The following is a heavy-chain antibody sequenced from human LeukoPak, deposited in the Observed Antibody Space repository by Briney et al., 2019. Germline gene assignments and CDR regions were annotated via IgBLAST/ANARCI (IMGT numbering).Heavy chain of an antibody. J-gene: IGHJ5*02. CDR2: IKQDGSEK. D-gene: IGHD2-2*01. Sequence: GGSLRLSCAASGFTFSSYWMSWVRQAPGKGLEWVANIKQDGSEKYNVDSVKGRFTISRDNAKNSLYLQMNSLRAEDTAVYYCARDIVVVPAAMCWFDPWGQGTLVTVSS. V-gene: IGHV3-7*04. CDR3: ARDIVVVPAAMCWFDP. CDR1: GFTFSSYW.